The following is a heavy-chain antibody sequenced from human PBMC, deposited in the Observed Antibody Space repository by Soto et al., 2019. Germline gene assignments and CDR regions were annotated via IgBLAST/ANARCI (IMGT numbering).Heavy chain of an antibody. D-gene: IGHD5-18*01. CDR1: GGTFSSYA. CDR2: LIPIFGTA. V-gene: IGHV1-69*13. Sequence: SVKVSCKASGGTFSSYAISWVRQAPGQGLEWMGGLIPIFGTANYAQKFQGRVTITADESTSTAYMELSSLRSEDTAVYYCASQTRDPSDGARPLLRAAFDIWGQGTMVTVSS. J-gene: IGHJ3*02. CDR3: ASQTRDPSDGARPLLRAAFDI.